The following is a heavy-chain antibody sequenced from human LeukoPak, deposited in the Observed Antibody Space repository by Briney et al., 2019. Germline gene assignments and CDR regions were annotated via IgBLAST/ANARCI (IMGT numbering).Heavy chain of an antibody. D-gene: IGHD5-18*01. J-gene: IGHJ4*02. CDR2: ISGSGGRT. CDR3: ARDNTAMVGLDY. V-gene: IGHV3-23*01. CDR1: GFTFSSYA. Sequence: QPGGSLRLSCAASGFTFSSYAMTWVRQAPGRGLEWVSVISGSGGRTYYADSVKGRFTISRDNSKNTLYLQMNSLRAEDTGVYYCARDNTAMVGLDYWGQGTLVTVSS.